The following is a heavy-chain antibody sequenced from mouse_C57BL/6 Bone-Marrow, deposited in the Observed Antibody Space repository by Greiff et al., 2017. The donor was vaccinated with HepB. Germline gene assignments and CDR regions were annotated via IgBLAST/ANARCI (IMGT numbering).Heavy chain of an antibody. CDR2: IDPANGNT. V-gene: IGHV14-3*01. CDR3: ASIYYDYEGFAY. CDR1: GFNIKNTY. J-gene: IGHJ3*01. D-gene: IGHD2-4*01. Sequence: VQLQQSVAELVRPGASVKLSCTASGFNIKNTYMHWVKQRPEQGLEWIGRIDPANGNTKYAPKFQGKATTTADTSSNTSYLQLSSLTSEDTAISYCASIYYDYEGFAYWGQGTLVTVSA.